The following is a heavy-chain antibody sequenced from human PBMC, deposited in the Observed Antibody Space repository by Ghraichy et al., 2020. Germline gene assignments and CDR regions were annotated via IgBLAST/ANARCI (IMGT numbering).Heavy chain of an antibody. CDR3: ARDPGGTPPYYYDSSGYFDY. D-gene: IGHD3-22*01. CDR1: GFTFSSYS. V-gene: IGHV3-48*02. CDR2: ISSSSSTI. J-gene: IGHJ4*02. Sequence: GGSLRLACAASGFTFSSYSMNWVRQAPGKGLEWVSYISSSSSTIYYADSVKGRFTISRDNAKNSLYLQMNSLRDEDTAVYYCARDPGGTPPYYYDSSGYFDYWGQGTLVTVSS.